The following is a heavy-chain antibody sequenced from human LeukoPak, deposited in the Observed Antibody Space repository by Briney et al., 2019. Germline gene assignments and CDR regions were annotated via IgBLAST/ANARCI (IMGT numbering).Heavy chain of an antibody. V-gene: IGHV4-61*01. CDR3: AMGVGATDFDY. CDR2: IYYSGST. D-gene: IGHD1-26*01. Sequence: SETLSLTCTVSGGSVSSGSYYWSWIRQPPGKGLEWIGYIYYSGSTNYNPSLKSRVTISVDTSKNQFSLKLSSVTAADTAVYYCAMGVGATDFDYWGQGTLVTVSS. J-gene: IGHJ4*02. CDR1: GGSVSSGSYY.